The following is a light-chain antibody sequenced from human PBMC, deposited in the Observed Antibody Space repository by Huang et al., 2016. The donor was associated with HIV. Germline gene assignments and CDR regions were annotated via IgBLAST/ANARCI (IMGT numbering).Light chain of an antibody. CDR2: DAS. Sequence: DIQMTQSPSSLSASVGDRVTSTCQASQDVSNNLNWYQQKPGKAPNLLMYDASNLETGVPSRFIGGGSVTDFTFIINSLQPEDFATYYCQQYENLLTFGPGTKVDI. V-gene: IGKV1-33*01. J-gene: IGKJ3*01. CDR3: QQYENLLT. CDR1: QDVSNN.